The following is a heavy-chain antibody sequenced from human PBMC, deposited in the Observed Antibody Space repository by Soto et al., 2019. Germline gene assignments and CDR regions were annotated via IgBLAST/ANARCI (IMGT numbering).Heavy chain of an antibody. CDR1: GYSIRSYY. J-gene: IGHJ6*02. CDR3: ARVGITIFGLVIHPLDV. D-gene: IGHD3-3*01. V-gene: IGHV4-59*08. Sequence: PSETLSLTCSVSGYSIRSYYWSWIRQPPGKGLEWIGHIYYSGSTNYNSPLKSRVTISVDTSKNQFSLKLSSVTAADTAVYYCARVGITIFGLVIHPLDVWGQGTTVTVSS. CDR2: IYYSGST.